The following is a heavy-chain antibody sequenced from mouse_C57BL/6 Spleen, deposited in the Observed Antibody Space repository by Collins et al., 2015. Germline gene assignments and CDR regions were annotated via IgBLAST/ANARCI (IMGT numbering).Heavy chain of an antibody. Sequence: QVQLQQSGAELVKPGASVKLSCKASGYTFTSYYMYWVKQRPGQGLEWIGEINPSNGGTNFNEKFKSKATLTVDKSSSTAYMQLSSLTSEDSAVYYCTRSYYDYGYFDVWGAGTTVTVSS. D-gene: IGHD2-4*01. CDR2: INPSNGGT. CDR3: TRSYYDYGYFDV. CDR1: GYTFTSYY. V-gene: IGHV1S81*02. J-gene: IGHJ1*01.